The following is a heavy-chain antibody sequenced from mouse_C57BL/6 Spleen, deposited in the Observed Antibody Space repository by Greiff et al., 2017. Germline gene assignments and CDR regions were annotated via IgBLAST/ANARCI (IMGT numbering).Heavy chain of an antibody. CDR1: GFTFSSYG. CDR2: ISSGGSYT. J-gene: IGHJ3*01. V-gene: IGHV5-6*02. D-gene: IGHD1-1*01. CDR3: ARHYYGSSEAWFAY. Sequence: VKLVESGGDLVKPGGSLKLSCAASGFTFSSYGMSWVRQTPDKRLEWVATISSGGSYTYYPDSVKGRFTISRDNAKNTLYLQMSSLKSEDTAMYYCARHYYGSSEAWFAYWGQGTLVTVSA.